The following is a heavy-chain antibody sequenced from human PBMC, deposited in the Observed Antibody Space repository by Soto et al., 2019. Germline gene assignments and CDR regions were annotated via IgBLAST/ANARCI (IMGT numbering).Heavy chain of an antibody. CDR2: INHSGST. Sequence: PSETLSLTCAVYGGSFSGYYWSWIRQPPGKGLEWIGEINHSGSTNYNPSLKSRVTISVDTSKNQFSLKLSSVAAADTAVYYCARENIAVAGTFVDYWGQGTLVTVSS. CDR3: ARENIAVAGTFVDY. J-gene: IGHJ4*02. CDR1: GGSFSGYY. D-gene: IGHD6-19*01. V-gene: IGHV4-34*01.